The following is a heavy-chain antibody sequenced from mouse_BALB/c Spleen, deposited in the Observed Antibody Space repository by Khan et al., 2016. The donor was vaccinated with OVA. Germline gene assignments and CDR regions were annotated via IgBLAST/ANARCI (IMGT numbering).Heavy chain of an antibody. CDR1: GFTFSDYG. CDR2: VSSLAYNF. CDR3: ARGGKGGFAD. J-gene: IGHJ3*01. Sequence: EVELVESGGGLVQPGGSRKLSCAASGFTFSDYGMAWVRQAPGKGPEWVAFVSSLAYNFYYADTVTGRFTISRENAKNTLYLEMNSLRSEDTAMYYCARGGKGGFADWGQGTLVTVSA. V-gene: IGHV5-15*02.